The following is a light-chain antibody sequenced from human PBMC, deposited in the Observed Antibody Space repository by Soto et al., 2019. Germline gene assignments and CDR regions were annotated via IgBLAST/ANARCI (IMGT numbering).Light chain of an antibody. Sequence: DTQMTQSPSSLSASVGDRVTITCRAIQSISSYLNWYQQKPGKAPKLLIYAASSLQSGVTSRFSGSGSGTDFTLTISSLQPEDFANYYCQQSYSIQYTFGQGTKLEIK. J-gene: IGKJ2*01. CDR1: QSISSY. CDR2: AAS. CDR3: QQSYSIQYT. V-gene: IGKV1-39*01.